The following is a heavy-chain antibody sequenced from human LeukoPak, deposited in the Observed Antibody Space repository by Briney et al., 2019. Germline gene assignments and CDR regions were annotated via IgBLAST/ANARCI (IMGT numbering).Heavy chain of an antibody. D-gene: IGHD3-10*01. Sequence: SETLSLTCAVYGGSFSGYYWSWIRQPPGKGLEWIGEINHSGSTNYNPSLKSRVTISVDTSKNQFSLKLSSVTAADTAVYYCARHTLYYYGSGSYYRWFDPWGQGTLVTVSS. CDR2: INHSGST. V-gene: IGHV4-34*01. CDR1: GGSFSGYY. CDR3: ARHTLYYYGSGSYYRWFDP. J-gene: IGHJ5*02.